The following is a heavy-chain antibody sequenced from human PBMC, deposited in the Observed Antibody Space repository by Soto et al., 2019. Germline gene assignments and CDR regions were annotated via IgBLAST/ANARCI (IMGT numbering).Heavy chain of an antibody. D-gene: IGHD6-19*01. CDR3: ARGGGGWYLYFQH. V-gene: IGHV4-59*01. CDR2: IYYSGST. J-gene: IGHJ1*01. CDR1: GGSIRSYY. Sequence: SETLSLTCTVSGGSIRSYYWSWIRQPPGKGLEWIGYIYYSGSTNYNPSLKSRVTISVDTSKNQFSLKLSSVTAADTAVYYCARGGGGWYLYFQHWGQGTLVTVSS.